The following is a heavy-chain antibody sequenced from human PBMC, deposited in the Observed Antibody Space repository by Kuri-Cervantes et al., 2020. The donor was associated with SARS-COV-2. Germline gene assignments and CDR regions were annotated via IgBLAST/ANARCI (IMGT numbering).Heavy chain of an antibody. J-gene: IGHJ4*02. CDR2: IHPNYCST. CDR1: VYTFPAYY. D-gene: IGHD3-22*01. CDR3: ARSYFYDSSGYVMDY. V-gene: IGHV1-2*05. Sequence: ASVTVSCKTSVYTFPAYYLHWVRQAPGQGLEWMGRIHPNYCSTNSAQKFQGRVTMTRDTSISTAYMELSRLRSDDTDVYYCARSYFYDSSGYVMDYWGQGTLVTVSS.